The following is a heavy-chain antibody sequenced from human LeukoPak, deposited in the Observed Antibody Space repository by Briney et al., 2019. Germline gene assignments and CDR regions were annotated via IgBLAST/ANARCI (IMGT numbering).Heavy chain of an antibody. CDR3: AKAMSTDHYDSRGFYRVDFDS. CDR2: LTNSGGSGGVT. J-gene: IGHJ4*02. Sequence: GGSLRLSCAASGFTFSTYAMSWVRQAPGTGLEWVSALTNSGGSGGVTYYADSVKGRFIISRDNSKSMLYLQLSSLRAEDTAVYYCAKAMSTDHYDSRGFYRVDFDSWGQGTLVTVSS. D-gene: IGHD3-22*01. CDR1: GFTFSTYA. V-gene: IGHV3-23*01.